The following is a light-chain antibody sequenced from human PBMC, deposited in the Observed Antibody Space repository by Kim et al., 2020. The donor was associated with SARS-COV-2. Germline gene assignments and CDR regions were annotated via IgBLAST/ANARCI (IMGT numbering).Light chain of an antibody. CDR3: QQYETYSS. Sequence: SASVGDRVTITCRASQNIATWMAWYQQQPGKAPKLLMYDASTLDGGVPSRFSGSGYGTEFSLTISSLQPDDVATYYCQQYETYSSFGPGTKVDIK. CDR1: QNIATW. CDR2: DAS. V-gene: IGKV1-5*01. J-gene: IGKJ3*01.